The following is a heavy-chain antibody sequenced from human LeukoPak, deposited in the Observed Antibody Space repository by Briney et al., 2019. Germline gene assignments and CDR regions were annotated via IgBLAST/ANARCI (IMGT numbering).Heavy chain of an antibody. D-gene: IGHD6-19*01. V-gene: IGHV4-34*01. Sequence: SETLSLTCAVYGGSFSGYYWSWIRQPPGKGLEWIGEINHSGSTNYNPSLKSRVTMSVDTSKNQFSLKLSSVTAADTAVYYCAREDHSSGWYYFDYWGQGTLVTVSS. CDR3: AREDHSSGWYYFDY. J-gene: IGHJ4*02. CDR2: INHSGST. CDR1: GGSFSGYY.